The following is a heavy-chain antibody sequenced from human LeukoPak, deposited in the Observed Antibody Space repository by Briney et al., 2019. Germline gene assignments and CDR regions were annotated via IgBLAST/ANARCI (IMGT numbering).Heavy chain of an antibody. J-gene: IGHJ4*02. D-gene: IGHD3-22*01. CDR1: GFTFSSYG. Sequence: GGSLRLSCAASGFTFSSYGMHWVRQAPGKGLEWVAVIWYDGSNKYYADSVKGRFTTSRDNSKNTLYLQMNSLRAEDTAVYYCAKDLDLYYDSSGHDYWGQGTLVTVSS. CDR2: IWYDGSNK. V-gene: IGHV3-33*06. CDR3: AKDLDLYYDSSGHDY.